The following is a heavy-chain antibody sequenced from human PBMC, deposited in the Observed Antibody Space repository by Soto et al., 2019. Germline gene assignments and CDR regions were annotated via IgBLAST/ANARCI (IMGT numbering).Heavy chain of an antibody. Sequence: QVQLQESGPGLVKPSQTLSLTCTGSGGSIRSGGYYWSWIRQHPGKGLEWIGYIFYSGSTYYNPSRQRRVAISVDPSKHRFSRKLSSVHAADTAVYYCASAPGDYFAYWGQGTLVTVSS. J-gene: IGHJ4*02. CDR1: GGSIRSGGYY. CDR2: IFYSGST. CDR3: ASAPGDYFAY. V-gene: IGHV4-31*03.